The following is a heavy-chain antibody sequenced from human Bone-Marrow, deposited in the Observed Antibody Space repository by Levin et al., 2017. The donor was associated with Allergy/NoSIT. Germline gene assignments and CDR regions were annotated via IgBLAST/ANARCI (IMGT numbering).Heavy chain of an antibody. CDR3: ARGTPAQLSFLWFGALGYMDV. Sequence: SETLSLTCTVSDASISSGDSFWTWIRQPPGKGLEWIGYIYYTGDTQYNPSLKSRLTISVDTSKNQISLKLTSVTTADTAVYYCARGTPAQLSFLWFGALGYMDVWGKGTTVTVSS. V-gene: IGHV4-30-4*01. J-gene: IGHJ6*03. CDR1: DASISSGDSF. CDR2: IYYTGDT. D-gene: IGHD3-10*01.